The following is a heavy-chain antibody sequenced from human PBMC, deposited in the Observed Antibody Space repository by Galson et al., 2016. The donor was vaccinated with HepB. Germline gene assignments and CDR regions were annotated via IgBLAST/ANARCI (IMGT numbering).Heavy chain of an antibody. V-gene: IGHV3-21*01. CDR2: ISSSTSYI. Sequence: SLRLSCAASGVTFSNYNMNWVRQAPGKGLEWVSSISSSTSYIYYADSVKGRFTISRDSAKNSLYLQMNSLRAEGTAVYYCVYYYGSGSYYKRDYWGQGTLVTVSS. J-gene: IGHJ4*02. CDR1: GVTFSNYN. CDR3: VYYYGSGSYYKRDY. D-gene: IGHD3-10*01.